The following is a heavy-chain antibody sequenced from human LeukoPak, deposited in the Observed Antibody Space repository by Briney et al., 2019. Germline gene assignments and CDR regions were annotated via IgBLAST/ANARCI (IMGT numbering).Heavy chain of an antibody. CDR3: ARGGNVVVPAAHNWFDP. Sequence: SETLSLTCAVYGGSFSGYYWSWIRQPPGKGLEWIGEINHSGSTNYNPSLKSRVTISVDTSKNQFSLELSSVTAADTAVYYCARGGNVVVPAAHNWFDPWGQGTLVTVSS. J-gene: IGHJ5*02. CDR1: GGSFSGYY. D-gene: IGHD2-2*01. V-gene: IGHV4-34*01. CDR2: INHSGST.